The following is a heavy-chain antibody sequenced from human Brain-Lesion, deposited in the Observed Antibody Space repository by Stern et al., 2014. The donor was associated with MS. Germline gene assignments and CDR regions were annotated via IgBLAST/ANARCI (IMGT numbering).Heavy chain of an antibody. CDR1: GGSISSGGYY. CDR2: IFNSGST. Sequence: QVQLQESGPGLVKPSQTLSLSCTVSGGSISSGGYYWSWIRQPAGKGLEWIGRIFNSGSTSYHPSLKSRVTISIATSKNQFSLRLTSMTAADTAVYYCARGRVVPGFQYYATDVWGQGTTVIVSS. CDR3: ARGRVVPGFQYYATDV. D-gene: IGHD2-2*01. J-gene: IGHJ6*02. V-gene: IGHV4-61*02.